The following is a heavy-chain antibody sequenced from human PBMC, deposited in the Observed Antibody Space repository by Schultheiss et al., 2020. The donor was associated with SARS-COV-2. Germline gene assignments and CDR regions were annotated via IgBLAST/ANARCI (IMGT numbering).Heavy chain of an antibody. CDR1: GGSISSYY. D-gene: IGHD6-13*01. V-gene: IGHV4-59*08. J-gene: IGHJ3*02. Sequence: SQTLSLTCTVSGGSISSYYWSWIRQPPGKGLEWIGYIYYSGSTNYNPSLKSRVTISVDTSKNQFSLKLSSVTAADTAVYYCASGRSSSYYDAFDIWGQGTMVTVSS. CDR2: IYYSGST. CDR3: ASGRSSSYYDAFDI.